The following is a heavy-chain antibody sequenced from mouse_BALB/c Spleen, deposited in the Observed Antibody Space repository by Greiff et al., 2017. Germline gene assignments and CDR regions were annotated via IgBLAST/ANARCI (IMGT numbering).Heavy chain of an antibody. CDR2: ISSGSSTI. CDR3: ARCLTDSYAMDY. CDR1: GFTFSSFG. Sequence: EVQLQESGGGLVQPGGSRKLSCAASGFTFSSFGMHWVRQAPEKGLEWVAYISSGSSTIYYADTVKGRFTISRDNPKNTLFLQMTSLRSEDTAMYYCARCLTDSYAMDYWGQGTSVTVSS. J-gene: IGHJ4*01. D-gene: IGHD1-1*01. V-gene: IGHV5-17*02.